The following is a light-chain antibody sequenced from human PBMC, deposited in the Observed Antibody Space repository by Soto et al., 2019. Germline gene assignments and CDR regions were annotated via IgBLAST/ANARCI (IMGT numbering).Light chain of an antibody. CDR3: SAWDDSLNGWV. V-gene: IGLV1-44*01. CDR1: SSNIGSNT. J-gene: IGLJ3*02. CDR2: DND. Sequence: QSVLTQPPSASGTPGQRVPISCSGSSSNIGSNTVSWYQQLPGTAPKLLVYDNDERPAGVPDRFSGSKSGTSASLAISGLQSEDEADYSCSAWDDSLNGWVFGGGTKLTVL.